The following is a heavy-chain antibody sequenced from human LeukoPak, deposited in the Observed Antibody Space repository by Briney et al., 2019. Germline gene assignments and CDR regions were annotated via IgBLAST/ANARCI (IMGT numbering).Heavy chain of an antibody. CDR3: ARHAEGLDSSGWYTGFDY. CDR2: IKQDGSEK. Sequence: PGGSLRLSCAASGFTFSSYWMSWVRQAPGKGLEWVANIKQDGSEKYYVDSVKGRFTISRDNAKNSLYLQMNSLRAEDTAVYYCARHAEGLDSSGWYTGFDYGGQGTLVTVSS. CDR1: GFTFSSYW. D-gene: IGHD6-19*01. J-gene: IGHJ4*02. V-gene: IGHV3-7*03.